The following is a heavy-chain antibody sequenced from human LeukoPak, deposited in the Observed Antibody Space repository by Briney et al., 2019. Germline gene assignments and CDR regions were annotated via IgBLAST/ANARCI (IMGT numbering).Heavy chain of an antibody. Sequence: SETLSLTCTVSGGSINGYYWSWIRQSPGKGLESLGYIYYTGSTYYNPSLTSRVTISVDTSKNQFSLKLSSVTAADTAVYYCARRKDYYYSYMDVWGKGTTVTISS. CDR1: GGSINGYY. CDR3: ARRKDYYYSYMDV. CDR2: IYYTGST. V-gene: IGHV4-59*08. J-gene: IGHJ6*03.